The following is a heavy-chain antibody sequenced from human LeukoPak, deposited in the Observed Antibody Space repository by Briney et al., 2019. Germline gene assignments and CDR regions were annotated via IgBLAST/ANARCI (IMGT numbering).Heavy chain of an antibody. CDR3: AGGPSGYHNT. Sequence: GGSLRLSRAASGFTFSSYTMNWVRQAPGKGLEWVAFIRYDGSNKYYADSVKGRFTISRDNSKNTLYLQMNSLRAEDTAVYYCAGGPSGYHNTGGQGTLVTVSS. V-gene: IGHV3-30*02. D-gene: IGHD5-12*01. CDR1: GFTFSSYT. CDR2: IRYDGSNK. J-gene: IGHJ4*02.